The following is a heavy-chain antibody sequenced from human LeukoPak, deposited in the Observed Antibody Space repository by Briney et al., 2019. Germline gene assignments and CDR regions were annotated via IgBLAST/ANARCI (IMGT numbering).Heavy chain of an antibody. V-gene: IGHV3-23*01. J-gene: IGHJ4*02. Sequence: GGSLRLSCAASGFTFSSYGMSWVRQAPGKGLEWVSAISGSGDNPYYADSVKGRFTISRDNSKNTLYLQMNSLRAEDTAVYYCAKLRFLEWSHGVDYWGQGTLVTVSS. CDR2: ISGSGDNP. D-gene: IGHD3-3*01. CDR1: GFTFSSYG. CDR3: AKLRFLEWSHGVDY.